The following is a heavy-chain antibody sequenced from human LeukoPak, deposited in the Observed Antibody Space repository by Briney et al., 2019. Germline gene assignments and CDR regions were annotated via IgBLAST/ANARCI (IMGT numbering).Heavy chain of an antibody. J-gene: IGHJ4*02. CDR3: ARGGSRSYTSSTLDY. Sequence: MSSETLSLTCTVSGGSISSSSYYWGWIRQPPGKGLEWIGSISYSGSTNYNPSLKSRVTISIDTSKNRFSLKVSSVIAADTAMYYCARGGSRSYTSSTLDYWGQGTLVTVSS. D-gene: IGHD6-6*01. CDR2: ISYSGST. CDR1: GGSISSSSYY. V-gene: IGHV4-61*05.